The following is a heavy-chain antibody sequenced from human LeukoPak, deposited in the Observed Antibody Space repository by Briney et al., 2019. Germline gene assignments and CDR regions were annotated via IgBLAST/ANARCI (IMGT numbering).Heavy chain of an antibody. CDR2: MNPNSGNT. Sequence: ASVKVSCKASGYTFTSYDINWVRQATGQGLEWMGWMNPNSGNTVYAQKFQGRVTMTRNTSISTAYMELSSLRSEDTAVYYCARDAHGDYGWFDPWGQGTLVTVSS. J-gene: IGHJ5*02. V-gene: IGHV1-8*01. D-gene: IGHD4-17*01. CDR1: GYTFTSYD. CDR3: ARDAHGDYGWFDP.